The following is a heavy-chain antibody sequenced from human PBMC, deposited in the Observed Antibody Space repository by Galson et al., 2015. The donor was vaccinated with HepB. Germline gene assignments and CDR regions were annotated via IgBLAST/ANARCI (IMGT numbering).Heavy chain of an antibody. CDR3: ARVSASSSWYPDAFDI. V-gene: IGHV3-11*06. J-gene: IGHJ3*02. Sequence: SLRLSCAASGFTFSDYYMSWIRQAPGKGLEWVSYISSSSSYTNYADSVKGRFTISRDNAKNSLYLQMNSLRAEDTAVYYCARVSASSSWYPDAFDIWGQGTMVTVSS. CDR1: GFTFSDYY. CDR2: ISSSSSYT. D-gene: IGHD6-13*01.